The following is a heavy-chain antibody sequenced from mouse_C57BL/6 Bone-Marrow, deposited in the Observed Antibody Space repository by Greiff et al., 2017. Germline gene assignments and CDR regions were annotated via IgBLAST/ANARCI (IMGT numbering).Heavy chain of an antibody. J-gene: IGHJ3*01. CDR3: ARGDYSYEGAWFAY. Sequence: EVKLVESGGGLVKPGGSLKLSCAASGFTFSDYGMHWVRQAPEKGLEWVAYLSSGSSTIYYAVPVKGRFTISRDNAKNTLFLQITSLRSEDTAMYYCARGDYSYEGAWFAYWGQGTLVTVSA. CDR2: LSSGSSTI. D-gene: IGHD2-12*01. CDR1: GFTFSDYG. V-gene: IGHV5-17*01.